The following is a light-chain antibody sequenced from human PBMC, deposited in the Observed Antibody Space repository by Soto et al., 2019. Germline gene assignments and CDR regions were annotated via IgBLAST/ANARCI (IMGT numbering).Light chain of an antibody. CDR2: KVS. J-gene: IGKJ1*01. V-gene: IGKV1-5*03. Sequence: DIQMTQSPSTLSASVGDRVTITCRASQSLNDWLAWFQQKPGKAPNLLIYKVSNLESGVPSRFSGSGSGTEFTLTISSLQPDDFATYYCQQYNGYSWEFGQGTKVEIK. CDR3: QQYNGYSWE. CDR1: QSLNDW.